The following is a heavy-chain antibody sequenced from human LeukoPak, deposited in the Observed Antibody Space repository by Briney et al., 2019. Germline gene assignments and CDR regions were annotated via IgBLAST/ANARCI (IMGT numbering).Heavy chain of an antibody. Sequence: GGSLRLSCAASGFTFSSYGMHWVRQAPGKGLEWVAFIRYDGSNKYYADSVKGRFTISRDNSKNTLYLQMNSLRAEDTAVYYCAKDLVATLYDFWSAETIWGQGTMVTVSS. CDR1: GFTFSSYG. V-gene: IGHV3-30*02. D-gene: IGHD3-3*01. CDR3: AKDLVATLYDFWSAETI. CDR2: IRYDGSNK. J-gene: IGHJ3*02.